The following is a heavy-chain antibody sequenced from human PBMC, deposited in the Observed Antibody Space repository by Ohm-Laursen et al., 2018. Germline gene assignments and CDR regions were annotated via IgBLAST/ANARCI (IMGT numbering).Heavy chain of an antibody. V-gene: IGHV4-4*07. J-gene: IGHJ4*02. CDR3: ARGPRRVATFDY. CDR1: GGSISSYY. Sequence: SDTLSLTCTVSGGSISSYYWSWIRQPAGKGLEWIGRIYTSGSTNYNPSLKSRVTMSVDTSKNQFSLKLSSVTAADTAVYYCARGPRRVATFDYWGQGTLVTVSS. CDR2: IYTSGST. D-gene: IGHD5-12*01.